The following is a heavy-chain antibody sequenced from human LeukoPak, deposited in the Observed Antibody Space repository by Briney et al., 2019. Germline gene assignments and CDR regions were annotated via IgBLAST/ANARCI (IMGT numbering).Heavy chain of an antibody. V-gene: IGHV3-23*01. J-gene: IGHJ4*02. D-gene: IGHD3-10*01. Sequence: PGGSLRLSCVASGFTFSNYAMIWVRQAPGKGPQWVSVISAGVVSLFSGSGSAAYYADSVGGRFTISRDNSKNTLYLQMNSLRADDTAVYYCAKMSGVVWFGELRLPFDSWGQGTVVTVSS. CDR1: GFTFSNYA. CDR3: AKMSGVVWFGELRLPFDS. CDR2: ISAGVVSLFSGSGSAA.